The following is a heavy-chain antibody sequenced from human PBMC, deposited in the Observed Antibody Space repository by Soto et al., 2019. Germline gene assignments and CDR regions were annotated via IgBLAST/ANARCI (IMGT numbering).Heavy chain of an antibody. CDR1: EFSFSSYA. V-gene: IGHV3-23*01. D-gene: IGHD6-13*01. CDR2: ISATGTTT. J-gene: IGHJ4*02. Sequence: GGSLRLSCAASEFSFSSYALNWVRQAPGRGLEWVSAISATGTTTYYADSVKGRFTISRDNSRRTLFLQMDSLSPEDTAVYYCATYSSPFDYWGQGTLVTVSS. CDR3: ATYSSPFDY.